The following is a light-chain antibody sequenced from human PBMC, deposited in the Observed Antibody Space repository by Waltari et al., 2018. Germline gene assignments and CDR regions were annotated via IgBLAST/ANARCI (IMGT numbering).Light chain of an antibody. CDR2: ATS. Sequence: RAVPSIRNTLAWYQQKPGQAPRLLGYATSARATGVPARFSGSGSGTEFTLTINSRQSEDFAVYYCQQYSDWPPGTFGPGTKVDIK. J-gene: IGKJ3*01. V-gene: IGKV3-15*01. CDR1: PSIRNT. CDR3: QQYSDWPPGT.